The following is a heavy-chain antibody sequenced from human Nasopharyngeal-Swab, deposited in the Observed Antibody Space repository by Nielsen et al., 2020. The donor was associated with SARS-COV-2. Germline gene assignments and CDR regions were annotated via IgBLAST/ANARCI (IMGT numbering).Heavy chain of an antibody. J-gene: IGHJ6*03. CDR2: VSGRDST. CDR3: AKDRNSAYYYYYMDV. Sequence: WIRQPPGKGLEWDSSVSGRDSTYYADSVKGRFTISRDISKNTLYLQMNSLRAEDTAVYYCAKDRNSAYYYYYMDVWGKGTTVTVSS. D-gene: IGHD1-26*01. V-gene: IGHV3-23*01.